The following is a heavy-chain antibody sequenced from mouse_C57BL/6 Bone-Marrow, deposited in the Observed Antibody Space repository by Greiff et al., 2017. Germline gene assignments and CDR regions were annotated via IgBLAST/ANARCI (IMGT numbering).Heavy chain of an antibody. J-gene: IGHJ1*03. D-gene: IGHD2-4*01. Sequence: EVKLVESGPGLVKPSQSLSLTCSVTGYSITSGYYWNWIRQFPGNKLEWMGYISYDGSNNYNPSLKNRISITRDTSKNQFFLKLNSVTTEDTATYYCARDSLYDYYWYFDVWGTGTTVTVSS. CDR1: GYSITSGYY. V-gene: IGHV3-6*01. CDR3: ARDSLYDYYWYFDV. CDR2: ISYDGSN.